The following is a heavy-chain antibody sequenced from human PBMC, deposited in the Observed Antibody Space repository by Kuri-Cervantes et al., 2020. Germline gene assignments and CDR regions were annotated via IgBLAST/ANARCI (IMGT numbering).Heavy chain of an antibody. D-gene: IGHD1-26*01. CDR3: ARGTHRATALDY. V-gene: IGHV4-59*01. Sequence: SEILSLTCTVSGGSISSYYWSWIRQPPGKGLEWIGYIYYSGSTNYNPSLKSRVTISVDTSKNQFSLKLSSVTAADTAVYYCARGTHRATALDYWGQGTLVTVSS. J-gene: IGHJ4*02. CDR1: GGSISSYY. CDR2: IYYSGST.